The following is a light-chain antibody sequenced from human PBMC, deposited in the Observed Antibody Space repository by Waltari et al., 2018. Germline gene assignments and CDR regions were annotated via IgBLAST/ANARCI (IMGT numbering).Light chain of an antibody. V-gene: IGKV1-5*03. CDR1: QSIGSS. Sequence: DIQMTQSPSTLSASVGDRVTITCRASQSIGSSLAWYQQKPGKAPKVVIYEASSLESGVPSRFSGSGSGTEFTLTISSLQPDDFATYYCQQCNSYLPTFGGGTKVEIK. CDR3: QQCNSYLPT. CDR2: EAS. J-gene: IGKJ4*01.